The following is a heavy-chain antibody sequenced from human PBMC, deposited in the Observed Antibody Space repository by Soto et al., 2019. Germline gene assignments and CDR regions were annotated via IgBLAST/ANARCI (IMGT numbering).Heavy chain of an antibody. Sequence: GGSLRLSCAASGVIFSTYAMSWVRQAPGKGLEWVALIRGTDGTAYFGNNGNTEYADSVKGRFTISRDNSKNMLYLEMDSLRAEDTAQYYCAKDRNSWSAKAFDLWGQGTMVTVSS. CDR1: GVIFSTYA. CDR3: AKDRNSWSAKAFDL. V-gene: IGHV3-23*01. D-gene: IGHD6-13*01. CDR2: IRGTDGTA. J-gene: IGHJ3*01.